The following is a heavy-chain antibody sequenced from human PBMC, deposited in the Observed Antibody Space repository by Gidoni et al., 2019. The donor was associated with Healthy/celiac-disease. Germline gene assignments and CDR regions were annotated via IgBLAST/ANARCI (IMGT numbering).Heavy chain of an antibody. Sequence: QVQLVDSGGGVVKPGWSLRPSCAASGFTFSSYGMHWVRQAPGKGLEWVAVIWYDGSNKYYADSVKGRFTISRDNSKNTLYLQMNSLRAEDTAVYYCARGDYDSSGYYLGDFDYWGQGTLVTVSS. D-gene: IGHD3-22*01. J-gene: IGHJ4*02. V-gene: IGHV3-33*01. CDR3: ARGDYDSSGYYLGDFDY. CDR2: IWYDGSNK. CDR1: GFTFSSYG.